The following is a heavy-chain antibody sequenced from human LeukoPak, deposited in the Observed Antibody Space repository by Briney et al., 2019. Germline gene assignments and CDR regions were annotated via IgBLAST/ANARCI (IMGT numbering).Heavy chain of an antibody. CDR2: IIPIFGTA. D-gene: IGHD3-10*01. J-gene: IGHJ4*02. CDR3: VRGVYGSGSYYFDY. Sequence: ASVKVSCKASGGTFSSYAISWVRQAPGQGLEWMGGIIPIFGTANYAQKFQGRVTITADESTSTAYMELSSLRSEDTAVYYCVRGVYGSGSYYFDYWGQGTLVTVSS. V-gene: IGHV1-69*13. CDR1: GGTFSSYA.